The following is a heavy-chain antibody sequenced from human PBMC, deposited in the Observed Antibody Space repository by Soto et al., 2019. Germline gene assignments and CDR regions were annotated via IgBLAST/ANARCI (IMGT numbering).Heavy chain of an antibody. Sequence: QVQLVQSGAEVKKPGASVKVSCKSSGYTFTSYDINWVRQATGQGLEWMGWMNPNSGNTGYAQKFQGIGTMTRHTSRSTAYMEVSRLRSEATAVYYCARVDSSGWDGWVYWGQGTLVTVSS. CDR3: ARVDSSGWDGWVY. V-gene: IGHV1-8*01. CDR2: MNPNSGNT. J-gene: IGHJ4*02. CDR1: GYTFTSYD. D-gene: IGHD6-19*01.